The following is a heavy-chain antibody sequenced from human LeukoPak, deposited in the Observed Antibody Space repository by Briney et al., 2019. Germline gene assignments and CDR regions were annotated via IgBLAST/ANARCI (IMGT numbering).Heavy chain of an antibody. D-gene: IGHD6-19*01. J-gene: IGHJ4*02. CDR2: ISGSGGST. Sequence: GGSLRLSCAASGFTFSSYAMSWVRQAPGKGLEWVSAISGSGGSTYYADSVKGRFTISRDNSKNTLYLQMNSLRAEDTAVYYCAKVTYSSGWYAFDPTFDYWGQGTLVTVSS. CDR1: GFTFSSYA. V-gene: IGHV3-23*01. CDR3: AKVTYSSGWYAFDPTFDY.